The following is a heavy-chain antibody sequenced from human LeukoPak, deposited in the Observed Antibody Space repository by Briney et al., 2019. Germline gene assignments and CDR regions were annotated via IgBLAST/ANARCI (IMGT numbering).Heavy chain of an antibody. V-gene: IGHV4-39*07. CDR2: IYHRGST. Sequence: PSETLSLTCTVSGGSISSSSYYWGWIRQPPGKGLEWIGSIYHRGSTYYNPSLKSRVTISVDTSKNQFSLKLSSVTAADTAVYYCARGPTDWIRRYCSGGSCYSVLAFGNWFDPWGQGTLVTVSS. D-gene: IGHD2-15*01. CDR1: GGSISSSSYY. J-gene: IGHJ5*02. CDR3: ARGPTDWIRRYCSGGSCYSVLAFGNWFDP.